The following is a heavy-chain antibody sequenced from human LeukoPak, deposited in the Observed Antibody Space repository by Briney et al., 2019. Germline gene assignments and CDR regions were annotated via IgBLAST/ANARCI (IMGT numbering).Heavy chain of an antibody. CDR3: ARDSSGWYYFDS. Sequence: ASVTVSCKASGYTFTGHYIHWVRQAPGQGLEWMGWINPNSGGTKYAQNFQSRVTMTRDTSIITAYMELSRLRSDDTAVYYCARDSSGWYYFDSWGQGTLVTVSS. D-gene: IGHD6-19*01. V-gene: IGHV1-2*02. CDR1: GYTFTGHY. J-gene: IGHJ4*02. CDR2: INPNSGGT.